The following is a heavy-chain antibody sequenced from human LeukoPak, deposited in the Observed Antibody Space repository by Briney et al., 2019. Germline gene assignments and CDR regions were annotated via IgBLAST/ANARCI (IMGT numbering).Heavy chain of an antibody. CDR2: FDPEDSET. V-gene: IGHV1-24*01. CDR3: ATAVLLAAAFDY. CDR1: GYTLTELS. D-gene: IGHD6-13*01. J-gene: IGHJ4*02. Sequence: GASVKVSCKVSGYTLTELSMHWVRQAPGKGLEWMGGFDPEDSETIYAQKFQGRVTMTEDTSTDTAYMELSSLRSEDTAVYYCATAVLLAAAFDYWGQGTLVTVSS.